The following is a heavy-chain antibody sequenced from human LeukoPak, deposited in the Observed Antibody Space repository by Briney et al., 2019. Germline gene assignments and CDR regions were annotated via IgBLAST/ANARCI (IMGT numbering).Heavy chain of an antibody. J-gene: IGHJ4*02. CDR1: GFTFSSYA. Sequence: GGSLRLSCAASGFTFSSYAMHWVRQAPGKGLEWVAAISYDGSNKYYSDSVKGRFTISRDNSKNTLYLQMNSLRAEDTAVYYCARDASWGIAVAGHFDYWGQGTLVTVSS. V-gene: IGHV3-30-3*01. CDR3: ARDASWGIAVAGHFDY. CDR2: ISYDGSNK. D-gene: IGHD6-19*01.